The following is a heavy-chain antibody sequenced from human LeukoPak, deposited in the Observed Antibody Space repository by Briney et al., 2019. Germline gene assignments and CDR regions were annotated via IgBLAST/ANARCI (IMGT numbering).Heavy chain of an antibody. J-gene: IGHJ4*02. CDR1: GFTVSSNY. D-gene: IGHD6-13*01. Sequence: PGGSLRLSCAASGFTVSSNYMSWVRQAPGKGLEWVSVIYSGGSTYYADSVKGRFTISRDNSKNTLYLQMSSLRAEDTAVYYCARGQGYSSSWYHDYWGQGTLVTVSS. V-gene: IGHV3-53*01. CDR2: IYSGGST. CDR3: ARGQGYSSSWYHDY.